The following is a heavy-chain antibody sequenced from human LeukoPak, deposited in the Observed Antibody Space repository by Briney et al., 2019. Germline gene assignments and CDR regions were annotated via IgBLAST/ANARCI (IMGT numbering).Heavy chain of an antibody. D-gene: IGHD2-2*01. CDR2: IYYSGST. CDR1: GGSISSSSYY. CDR3: AGDIVVVPAAIRFDP. Sequence: PSETLSLTCTVSGGSISSSSYYWGWIRQPPGKGLEWIGSIYYSGSTYYNPSLKSRVTISVDTSKNQFSLKLSSVTAADTAVYYCAGDIVVVPAAIRFDPWGQGTLVTVSS. V-gene: IGHV4-39*07. J-gene: IGHJ5*02.